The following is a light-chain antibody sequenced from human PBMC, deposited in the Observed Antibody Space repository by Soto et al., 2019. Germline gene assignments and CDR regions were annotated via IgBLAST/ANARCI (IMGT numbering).Light chain of an antibody. CDR3: QQGFSIPRT. CDR1: QDIGKF. Sequence: DVQMTQSPSSLSASVGDRITITCQASQDIGKFLNWYQQKPGKAPQLLIYAASSLQSGVPSRFSGSGSGTDFTLTISSVQPEDFAAYFCQQGFSIPRTFGLGTKVEIK. CDR2: AAS. V-gene: IGKV1-39*01. J-gene: IGKJ1*01.